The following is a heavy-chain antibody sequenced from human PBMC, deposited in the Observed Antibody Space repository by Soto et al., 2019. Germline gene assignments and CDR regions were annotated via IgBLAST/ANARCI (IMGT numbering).Heavy chain of an antibody. V-gene: IGHV1-69*13. D-gene: IGHD3-3*01. CDR1: VSTFSSNA. CDR2: IIPIFGTA. J-gene: IGHJ6*03. Sequence: SVKVSSEDSVSTFSSNAITWRRQAPGQGLEWMGGIIPIFGTANYAQKFQGRVTITADESTSTAYMELSSLRSEDTAVYYCARGRGNTIFGVVIEQAYFYFYTDAWG. CDR3: ARGRGNTIFGVVIEQAYFYFYTDA.